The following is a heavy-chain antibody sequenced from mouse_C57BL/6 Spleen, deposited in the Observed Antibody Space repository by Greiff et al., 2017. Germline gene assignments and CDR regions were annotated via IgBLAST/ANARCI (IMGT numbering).Heavy chain of an antibody. J-gene: IGHJ4*01. CDR1: GYAFSSYW. V-gene: IGHV1-80*01. D-gene: IGHD1-1*01. Sequence: LVESGAELVKPGASVKISCKASGYAFSSYWMNWVKQRPGKGLEWIGQIYPGDGDTNYNGKFKGKATLTADKSSSTAYMQLSSLTSEDSAVYFCASLTVVANAMDYWGQGTSVTVSS. CDR3: ASLTVVANAMDY. CDR2: IYPGDGDT.